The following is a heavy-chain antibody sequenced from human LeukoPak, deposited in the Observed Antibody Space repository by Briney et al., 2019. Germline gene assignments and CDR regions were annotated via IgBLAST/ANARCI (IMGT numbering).Heavy chain of an antibody. D-gene: IGHD5-12*01. CDR3: ARYDFHYYGMDV. J-gene: IGHJ6*02. V-gene: IGHV4-34*01. CDR1: GGSFSGYY. Sequence: SETLSLTCAVYGGSFSGYYWSWIRQPPGKGLERIGEINHSGSTNYNPSLKSRVTISVDTSKNQFSLKLSSVTAADTAVYYCARYDFHYYGMDVWGQGTTVTVSS. CDR2: INHSGST.